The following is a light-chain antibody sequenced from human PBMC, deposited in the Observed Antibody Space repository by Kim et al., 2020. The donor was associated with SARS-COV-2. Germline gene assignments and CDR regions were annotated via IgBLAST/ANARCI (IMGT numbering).Light chain of an antibody. Sequence: LSPGERATLSCSARQSVSSYLAWYQQKPGQAPRLLIYDASNRATGIPARFSGSGSGTDFTLTISSLEPEDFAVYYCQQRSNWPITFGQGTRLEIK. CDR3: QQRSNWPIT. CDR1: QSVSSY. CDR2: DAS. J-gene: IGKJ5*01. V-gene: IGKV3-11*01.